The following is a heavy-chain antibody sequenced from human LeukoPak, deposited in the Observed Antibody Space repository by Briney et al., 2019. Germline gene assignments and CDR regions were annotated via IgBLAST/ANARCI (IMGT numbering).Heavy chain of an antibody. Sequence: GGSLRLSCAASGFTFSTYAVHWVRQAPGKGLNWVAVISYDGSNKYYADSVKGRFTISRDNSKNTLYLQMNSLRAEDTAVYYCEGWERPFDYWGQGTLVTVSS. V-gene: IGHV3-30-3*01. CDR2: ISYDGSNK. CDR1: GFTFSTYA. CDR3: EGWERPFDY. J-gene: IGHJ4*02. D-gene: IGHD1-26*01.